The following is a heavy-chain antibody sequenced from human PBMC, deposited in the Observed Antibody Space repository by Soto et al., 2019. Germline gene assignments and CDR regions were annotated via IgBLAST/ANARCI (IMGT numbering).Heavy chain of an antibody. D-gene: IGHD5-12*01. CDR3: AIDPALIVATIMEPDYYFDY. CDR1: GYTFTGYY. J-gene: IGHJ4*02. CDR2: INPNSGGT. Sequence: GASVKVSCKASGYTFTGYYMHWVRQAPGQGLEWMGWINPNSGGTNYAQKFQGWVTMTRDTSISTAYMELSRLRSDDTAVYYCAIDPALIVATIMEPDYYFDYWGQGTLVTVSS. V-gene: IGHV1-2*04.